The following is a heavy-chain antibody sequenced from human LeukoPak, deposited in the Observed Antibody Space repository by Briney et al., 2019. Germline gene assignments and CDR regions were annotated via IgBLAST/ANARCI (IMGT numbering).Heavy chain of an antibody. V-gene: IGHV3-53*01. CDR3: ARAVSTTVTLFDY. D-gene: IGHD4-17*01. CDR2: LYSGGGT. J-gene: IGHJ4*02. Sequence: GGSLRLSCAASGFTFSSYAMSWVRQAPGKGLEWVSVLYSGGGTYYADSVKGRFTISRDNSKNTLYLQMNSLRAEDTAVYYCARAVSTTVTLFDYWGQGTLVTVSS. CDR1: GFTFSSYA.